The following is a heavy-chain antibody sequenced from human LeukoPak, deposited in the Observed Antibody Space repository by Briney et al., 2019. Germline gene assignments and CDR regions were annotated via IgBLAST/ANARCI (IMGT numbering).Heavy chain of an antibody. Sequence: SETLSLTCTVSGGSISSYYWSWIRQPPGKGLEWIGYTYYSGSTNYNPSLKSRVTISVDTSKNQFSLKLSSVTAADTAVYYCARAKDYYGSSGYYPSYYYYGMDVWGQGTTVTVSS. CDR2: TYYSGST. D-gene: IGHD3-22*01. CDR3: ARAKDYYGSSGYYPSYYYYGMDV. J-gene: IGHJ6*02. V-gene: IGHV4-59*01. CDR1: GGSISSYY.